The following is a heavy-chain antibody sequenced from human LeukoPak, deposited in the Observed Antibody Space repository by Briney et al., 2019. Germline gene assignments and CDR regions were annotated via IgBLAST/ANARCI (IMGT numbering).Heavy chain of an antibody. D-gene: IGHD5-12*01. V-gene: IGHV4-39*07. CDR1: GGSITSSSYY. Sequence: SETLSLTCTVSGGSITSSSYYWGWIRQPPGKGLEWIGSIYYSGSTYFNPSLKSRVTISVDTSKNHFSLKLSSVTAADTAVYYCARSGSGYLRYYFDYWGQGTLVTVSS. CDR3: ARSGSGYLRYYFDY. CDR2: IYYSGST. J-gene: IGHJ4*02.